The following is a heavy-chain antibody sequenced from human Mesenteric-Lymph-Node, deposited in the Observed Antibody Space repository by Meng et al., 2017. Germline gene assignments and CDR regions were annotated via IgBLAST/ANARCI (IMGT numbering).Heavy chain of an antibody. CDR2: ISHGGNS. V-gene: IGHV4-4*02. CDR3: VRNFDS. CDR1: GGSISSTNW. J-gene: IGHJ4*02. Sequence: QVQLQESGPALVTTSGTLSLTCAVSGGSISSTNWWSWVRQPPGKGLDWIAEISHGGNSKYNPSLKRRVTISVDMSKNQVSLKLTSVTAADTAVYFCVRNFDSWGQGTRVTVDS.